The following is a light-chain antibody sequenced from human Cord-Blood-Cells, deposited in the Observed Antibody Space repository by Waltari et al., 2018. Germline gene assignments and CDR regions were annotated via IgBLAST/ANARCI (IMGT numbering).Light chain of an antibody. CDR2: DVS. Sequence: SALTQPRSVSGSPGQSVTISCTGTSSDVGGYNYVSWYQQHPGKAPKLMIYDVSKRPSGVPDRFSGSKSGNTASLTISGLQAEDEADYYCCSYAGSYSHVVFGGGTK. J-gene: IGLJ2*01. V-gene: IGLV2-11*01. CDR3: CSYAGSYSHVV. CDR1: SSDVGGYNY.